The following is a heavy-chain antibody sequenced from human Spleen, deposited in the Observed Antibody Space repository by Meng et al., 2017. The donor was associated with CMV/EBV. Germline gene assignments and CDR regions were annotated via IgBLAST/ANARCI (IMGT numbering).Heavy chain of an antibody. J-gene: IGHJ4*02. CDR1: GYTFTGYY. CDR2: INPNSGGT. D-gene: IGHD2-2*01. Sequence: ASVKVSCKASGYTFTGYYMHWVRQAPGQGLEWMGWINPNSGGTNYAQKFQGRVTMTRDTSISTAYMELSRLRSDDTAVYYCARVLVVPAAAFDYWGQGTLVTVPQ. V-gene: IGHV1-2*02. CDR3: ARVLVVPAAAFDY.